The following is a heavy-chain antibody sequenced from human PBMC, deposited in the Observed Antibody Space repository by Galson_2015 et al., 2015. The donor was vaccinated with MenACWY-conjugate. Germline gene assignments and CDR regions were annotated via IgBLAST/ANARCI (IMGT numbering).Heavy chain of an antibody. D-gene: IGHD2-8*02. J-gene: IGHJ5*02. Sequence: SLRLSCAASGFTFSTYWMHWVRHAPGKGLVWVSRVNSDGRSTSYADSVKGRFSISRDNAKSTLYLQMNSLRAEDTAVYHCARAYCTGTSCAGSFDPWGRGTLVTVSS. CDR1: GFTFSTYW. CDR2: VNSDGRST. V-gene: IGHV3-74*01. CDR3: ARAYCTGTSCAGSFDP.